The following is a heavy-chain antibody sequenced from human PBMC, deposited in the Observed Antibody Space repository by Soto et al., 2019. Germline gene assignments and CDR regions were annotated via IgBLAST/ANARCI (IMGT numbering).Heavy chain of an antibody. J-gene: IGHJ5*02. CDR1: GGSISSGDYY. CDR3: ARELRYYYDSSGYTNWFDP. Sequence: PSETLSLTCTVSGGSISSGDYYWSWIRQPPGKGLEWIGYIYYSGSTYYNPSLKSRVTISVDTSKNQFSLKLSSVTAADTAVYYCARELRYYYDSSGYTNWFDPWGQGTLVTASS. D-gene: IGHD3-22*01. CDR2: IYYSGST. V-gene: IGHV4-30-4*01.